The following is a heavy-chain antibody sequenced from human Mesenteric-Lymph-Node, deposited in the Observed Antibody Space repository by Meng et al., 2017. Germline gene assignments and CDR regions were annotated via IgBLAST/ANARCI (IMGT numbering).Heavy chain of an antibody. CDR3: ARGETGTYYD. CDR2: IRGSGEST. V-gene: IGHV3-23*01. D-gene: IGHD1-26*01. CDR1: GFTFSDYY. J-gene: IGHJ4*02. Sequence: GGSLRLSCAASGFTFSDYYMSWVRQAPGKGLEWVSAIRGSGESTYYADSVKGRFTISRDNSRNTLYLQMNSLRAEDTARYYCARGETGTYYDWGQGALVTVSS.